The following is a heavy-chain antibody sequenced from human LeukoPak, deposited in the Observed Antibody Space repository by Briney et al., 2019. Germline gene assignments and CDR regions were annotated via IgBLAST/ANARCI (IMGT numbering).Heavy chain of an antibody. V-gene: IGHV3-30*18. CDR2: ISYEGYKK. D-gene: IGHD2/OR15-2a*01. J-gene: IGHJ2*01. CDR1: GFTFSSYG. Sequence: GGSLRLSCAASGFTFSSYGMHWVRQAPGKGLEWVAVISYEGYKKYYADSVKGRFTISRDNSKNTLYLQMNSLRAEDTAVYYCAKEAGNWYFDLWGRGTLVTVSS. CDR3: AKEAGNWYFDL.